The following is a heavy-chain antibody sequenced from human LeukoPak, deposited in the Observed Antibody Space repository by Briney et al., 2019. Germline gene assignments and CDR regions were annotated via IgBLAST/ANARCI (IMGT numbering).Heavy chain of an antibody. V-gene: IGHV4-59*08. D-gene: IGHD3-9*01. J-gene: IGHJ4*02. CDR3: ARTGDVYDTLTGYSYFFDY. CDR1: ADSMRDHF. CDR2: IYYRETT. Sequence: SKTLSLTCTVSADSMRDHFWSWIRQPPGRGLEWIGYIYYRETTNYNPSLKSRVTISIDKSKRQFSLRLNSVTASDTAVYYCARTGDVYDTLTGYSYFFDYWGPGTLVTVSS.